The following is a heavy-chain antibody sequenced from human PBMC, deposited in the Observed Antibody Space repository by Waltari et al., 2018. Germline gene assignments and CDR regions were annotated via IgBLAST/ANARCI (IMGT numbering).Heavy chain of an antibody. CDR3: ASSVHSSSPSFYFDY. J-gene: IGHJ4*02. V-gene: IGHV4-4*07. CDR2: IYTSGST. D-gene: IGHD6-6*01. Sequence: QVQLQESGPGLVKPSETLSLTCTVSGGSISSYYWSWLRQPAGKGLEWIGRIYTSGSTNYNPSLKSRVTMSVDTSKNQFSLKLSSVTAADTAVYYCASSVHSSSPSFYFDYWGQGTLVTVSS. CDR1: GGSISSYY.